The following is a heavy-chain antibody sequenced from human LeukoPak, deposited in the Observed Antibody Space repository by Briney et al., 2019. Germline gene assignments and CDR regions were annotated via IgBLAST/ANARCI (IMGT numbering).Heavy chain of an antibody. D-gene: IGHD3-10*01. CDR3: ARAKPKNMVRGLIMRRESRYYFDY. V-gene: IGHV3-53*01. CDR2: IYSGGST. Sequence: GGSLRLSCAASGFTFSSDGMNWVRQAPGKGLEWVSVIYSGGSTYYADSVKGRFTISRDNSKSTLYIQMNSLRAEDTAVYYCARAKPKNMVRGLIMRRESRYYFDYWGRGTLVTVSS. CDR1: GFTFSSDG. J-gene: IGHJ4*02.